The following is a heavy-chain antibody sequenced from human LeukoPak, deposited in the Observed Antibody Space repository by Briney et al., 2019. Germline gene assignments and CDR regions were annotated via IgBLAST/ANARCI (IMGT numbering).Heavy chain of an antibody. V-gene: IGHV3-21*01. Sequence: GGSLRLSCAASGFTFSSYSMNWVRQAPGKGLEWVSSISSSSSYIYYADSVKGRFTISRDNAKNSLYLHMNSLRAEDTAVYYCARAIVGFDAFDIWGQGTMVTVSS. CDR3: ARAIVGFDAFDI. J-gene: IGHJ3*02. D-gene: IGHD2-21*01. CDR2: ISSSSSYI. CDR1: GFTFSSYS.